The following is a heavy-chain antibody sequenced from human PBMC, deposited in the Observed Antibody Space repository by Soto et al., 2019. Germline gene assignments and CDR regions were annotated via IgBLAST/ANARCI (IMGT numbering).Heavy chain of an antibody. CDR3: ARVGNTYYDFWSGYPPDLDV. CDR2: INHSGST. Sequence: SETLSLTCAVYGGSFSGYYWSWIRQPPGKGLEWIGEINHSGSTNYNPSLKSRVTISVDTSKNQFSLKLSSVTAADTAVYYCARVGNTYYDFWSGYPPDLDVWGQGTTVTVSS. V-gene: IGHV4-34*01. CDR1: GGSFSGYY. J-gene: IGHJ6*02. D-gene: IGHD3-3*01.